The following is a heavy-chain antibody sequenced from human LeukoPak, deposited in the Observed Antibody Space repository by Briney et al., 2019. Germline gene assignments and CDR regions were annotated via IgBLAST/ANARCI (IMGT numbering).Heavy chain of an antibody. V-gene: IGHV3-20*04. CDR1: GFTFHDYG. CDR2: INWNGDST. CDR3: ARSRSPSIVTTASDY. J-gene: IGHJ4*02. D-gene: IGHD4-11*01. Sequence: GASLRPSCAASGFTFHDYGMTWVRQAPGTGLEWVYGINWNGDSTGYVDSVKCRFTISRDNAKNSLYLQMHDLRAEDTALYYCARSRSPSIVTTASDYWGQGTRVTVSS.